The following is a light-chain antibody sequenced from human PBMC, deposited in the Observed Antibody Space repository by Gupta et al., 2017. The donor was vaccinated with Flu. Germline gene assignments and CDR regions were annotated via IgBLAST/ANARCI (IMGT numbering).Light chain of an antibody. CDR3: QAWDSSTVI. Sequence: SSDLTHPLSVSVSPGRAASISCAGDKLGHRSVSWYQQKAGESPVVVSYQDITRPSGIPGRFSGSNSGNTATLTIRGTQPMDEADYFCQAWDSSTVIFGGGTKLTVL. V-gene: IGLV3-1*01. CDR1: KLGHRS. CDR2: QDI. J-gene: IGLJ2*01.